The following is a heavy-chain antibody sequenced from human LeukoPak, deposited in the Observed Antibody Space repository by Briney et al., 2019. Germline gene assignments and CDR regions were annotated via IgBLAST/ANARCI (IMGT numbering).Heavy chain of an antibody. J-gene: IGHJ4*02. CDR2: ISSSGSTI. CDR1: GFTFSSYA. V-gene: IGHV3-48*04. CDR3: ARDSHCSSTSCYEGYFDY. Sequence: GGSLRLSCAASGFTFSSYAMSWVRQAPGKGLEWVSYISSSGSTIYYADSVKGRFTISRDNAKNSLYLQMNSLKTEDTAVYYCARDSHCSSTSCYEGYFDYWGQGTLVTVSS. D-gene: IGHD2-2*01.